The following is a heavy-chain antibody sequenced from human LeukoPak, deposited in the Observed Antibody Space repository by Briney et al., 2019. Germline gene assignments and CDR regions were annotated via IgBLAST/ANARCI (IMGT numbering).Heavy chain of an antibody. CDR3: AREGFGSPDY. V-gene: IGHV4-31*03. CDR2: IYHSGST. D-gene: IGHD6-13*01. CDR1: GGSISSGGYY. J-gene: IGHJ4*02. Sequence: SETLSLTCTVSGGSISSGGYYWSWIRQHPGKGLEWIGYIYHSGSTYYNPSLKSRVTISVDRSKNQFSLKLSSVTAADTAVYYCAREGFGSPDYWGQGTLVTVSS.